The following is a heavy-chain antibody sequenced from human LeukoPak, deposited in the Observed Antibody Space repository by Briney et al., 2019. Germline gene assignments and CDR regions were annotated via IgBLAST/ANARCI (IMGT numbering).Heavy chain of an antibody. Sequence: PGGSLRLSCAASGFTLSTYGMHWVRQAPGKGLEWVSAISGSGGSTYYADSVKGRFTTSRDNSKNTLYLQMNSLRAEDTAVYYCAKGTSGGSLTTRGYYYYYYMDVWGKGTTVTVSS. CDR2: ISGSGGST. J-gene: IGHJ6*03. CDR1: GFTLSTYG. V-gene: IGHV3-23*01. CDR3: AKGTSGGSLTTRGYYYYYYMDV. D-gene: IGHD1-26*01.